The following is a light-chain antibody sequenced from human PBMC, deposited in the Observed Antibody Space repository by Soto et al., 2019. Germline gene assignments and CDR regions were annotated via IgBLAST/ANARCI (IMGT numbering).Light chain of an antibody. Sequence: DIQMTQSPSTLSASLGDRVTITCRASQSISSWLAWYQQKPGKAPKLLIYDASSLQIGVPSRFSGSGSGTEFTLTLSRLQPDDFAAYYCQQYHSYPYTFGQGTKVDIK. CDR2: DAS. V-gene: IGKV1-5*01. CDR3: QQYHSYPYT. CDR1: QSISSW. J-gene: IGKJ2*01.